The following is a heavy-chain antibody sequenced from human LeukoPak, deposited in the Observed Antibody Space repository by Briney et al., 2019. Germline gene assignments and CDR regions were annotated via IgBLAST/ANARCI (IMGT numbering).Heavy chain of an antibody. CDR3: ATAPAVYSSGWYAGY. CDR2: FDPEDGET. J-gene: IGHJ4*02. D-gene: IGHD6-19*01. CDR1: GYTLTELS. V-gene: IGHV1-24*01. Sequence: GPSVKVSCKVSGYTLTELSMHWVRQAPGKGLEWMGGFDPEDGETIYAQKFQGRVTMTEDTSTDTAYMELSSLRSEDTAVYYCATAPAVYSSGWYAGYWGQGTLVTVSS.